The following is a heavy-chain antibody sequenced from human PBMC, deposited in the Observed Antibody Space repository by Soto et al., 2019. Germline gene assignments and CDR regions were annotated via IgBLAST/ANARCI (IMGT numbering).Heavy chain of an antibody. CDR2: TRQDGGQS. CDR1: GFTLSSYW. J-gene: IGHJ4*02. CDR3: VREGSTGWHFDS. V-gene: IGHV3-7*01. D-gene: IGHD6-19*01. Sequence: EVQLVESGGGLVQPGGSLRLSCEASGFTLSSYWMSWIRQAQGKGLEWVANTRQDGGQSYLVDSVQGRFTISIDNAKNSVYLQMNSLRSEDTAVYYCVREGSTGWHFDSWGQGTLVTVSS.